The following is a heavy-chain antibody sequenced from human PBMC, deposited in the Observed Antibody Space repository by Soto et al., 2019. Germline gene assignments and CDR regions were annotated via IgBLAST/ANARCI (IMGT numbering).Heavy chain of an antibody. V-gene: IGHV1-2*02. CDR2: INPNNGDT. Sequence: QVQLVQSGAEVKKPGASVKVSCKASGYTFSGYYIHWVRQAPGQGPEWVGWINPNNGDTNYAQKYQGRVTMTRDTSSTTVYRELNSLRSDDTAVYYCARGRSVAGKKFDYWGQGTLVTVS. CDR3: ARGRSVAGKKFDY. J-gene: IGHJ4*02. CDR1: GYTFSGYY. D-gene: IGHD6-19*01.